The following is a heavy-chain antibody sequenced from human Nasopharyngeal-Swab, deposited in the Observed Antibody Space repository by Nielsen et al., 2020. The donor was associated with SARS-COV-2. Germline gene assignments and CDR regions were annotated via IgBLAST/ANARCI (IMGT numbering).Heavy chain of an antibody. J-gene: IGHJ6*02. CDR1: GFTFSSYS. CDR2: ISSSSSYT. V-gene: IGHV3-21*05. CDR3: ARGGGSSGWYGAYYYGMDV. Sequence: GGSLRLSCAASGFTFSSYSMNWVRQAPGKGLEWVSYISSSSSYTNYADSVKGRFTISRDNAKNSLYLQMNSLRAEDTAVYYCARGGGSSGWYGAYYYGMDVWGQGTTVTVSS. D-gene: IGHD6-19*01.